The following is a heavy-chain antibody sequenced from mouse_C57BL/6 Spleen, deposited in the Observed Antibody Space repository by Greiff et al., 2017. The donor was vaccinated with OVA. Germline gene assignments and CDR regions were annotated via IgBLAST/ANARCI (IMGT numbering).Heavy chain of an antibody. D-gene: IGHD2-5*01. CDR2: INPSSGYT. Sequence: QVQLKESGAELAKPGASVKLSCKASGYTFTSYWMHWVNQRPGQGLEWIGYINPSSGYTKYNQKFKDKATLTADKSSSTAYMQLSSMTYEDSAVYYCASPYSNYFDYWGQGTTLTVSS. J-gene: IGHJ2*01. CDR1: GYTFTSYW. CDR3: ASPYSNYFDY. V-gene: IGHV1-7*01.